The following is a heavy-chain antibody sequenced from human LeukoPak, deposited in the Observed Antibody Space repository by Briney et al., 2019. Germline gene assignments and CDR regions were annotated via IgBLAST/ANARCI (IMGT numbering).Heavy chain of an antibody. CDR1: EFTFSGYP. V-gene: IGHV3-23*01. CDR3: AKDRYYYDSSGYYPY. D-gene: IGHD3-22*01. CDR2: ISGSGGST. Sequence: GGSLRLSFEALEFTFSGYPRSGVRQAQGKGLEGFQPISGSGGSTYYADSVKGRFTISRDNSKNTLYLQMNSLRAEDTAVYYCAKDRYYYDSSGYYPYWGQGTLVTVSS. J-gene: IGHJ4*02.